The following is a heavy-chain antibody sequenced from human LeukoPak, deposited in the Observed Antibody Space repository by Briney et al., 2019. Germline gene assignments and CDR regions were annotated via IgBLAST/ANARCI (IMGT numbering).Heavy chain of an antibody. D-gene: IGHD2-15*01. CDR2: INHSGST. J-gene: IGHJ4*02. CDR3: ARGVEDCSGGSCYQLKYYFDY. Sequence: SETLSLTCAVYGGSFSGYYWSWIRQPPGKGLEWIGEINHSGSTNYNPSLKGRVTISVDTSKNQFSLKLSSVTAADTAVYYCARGVEDCSGGSCYQLKYYFDYWGQGTLVTVSS. CDR1: GGSFSGYY. V-gene: IGHV4-34*01.